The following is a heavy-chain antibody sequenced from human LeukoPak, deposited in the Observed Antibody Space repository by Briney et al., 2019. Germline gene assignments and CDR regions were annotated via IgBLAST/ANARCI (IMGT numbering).Heavy chain of an antibody. J-gene: IGHJ6*03. D-gene: IGHD6-25*01. V-gene: IGHV4-61*02. Sequence: SQTLSLTCTVSGGSISSGSYYWNWIRQPAGKGLEWIGRIYTSGSTNYNPSLKSRVTISVDTSKNQFSLKLTSVTAADTAVYYCAREGSRRLYMDVWGRGTTITVSS. CDR3: AREGSRRLYMDV. CDR2: IYTSGST. CDR1: GGSISSGSYY.